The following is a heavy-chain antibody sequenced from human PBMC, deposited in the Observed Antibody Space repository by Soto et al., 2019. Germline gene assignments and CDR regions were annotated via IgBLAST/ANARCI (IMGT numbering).Heavy chain of an antibody. CDR2: INHSGIT. J-gene: IGHJ4*02. CDR1: GGSFSGYY. V-gene: IGHV4-34*01. D-gene: IGHD6-19*01. CDR3: AVGPRMWLAGGGY. Sequence: QVLLEQWGAGLLKPSETLSLTCAVYGGSFSGYYWTWIRQPPGRGLEWLGEINHSGITDYNPSLKSRVSKSIDTSKNQFSLKLNSVTAADTAVYYCAVGPRMWLAGGGYWGQGTLVTVSS.